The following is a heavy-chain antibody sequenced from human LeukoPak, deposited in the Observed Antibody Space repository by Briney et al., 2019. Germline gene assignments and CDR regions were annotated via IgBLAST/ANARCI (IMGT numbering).Heavy chain of an antibody. J-gene: IGHJ4*02. CDR1: GGSISSYY. CDR3: ARSSSPAAILDY. CDR2: IYYSGST. D-gene: IGHD2-2*01. Sequence: PSETLSLTCTVPGGSISSYYWSWIRQPLGKGLEWIGYIYYSGSTNYNPSLKSRVTISVDTSKNQFSLKLSSVTAADTAVYYCARSSSPAAILDYWGQGTLVTVSS. V-gene: IGHV4-59*01.